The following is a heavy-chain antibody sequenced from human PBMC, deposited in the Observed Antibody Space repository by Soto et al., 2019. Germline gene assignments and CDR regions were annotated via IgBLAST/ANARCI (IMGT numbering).Heavy chain of an antibody. CDR1: GFTFSTYD. CDR3: VRTSNGQRDGDSYGMDV. D-gene: IGHD4-4*01. CDR2: IGTAGDT. Sequence: EVQLVESGGGLVQPGGSLRLSCAASGFTFSTYDMHWVRQLTGKGLEWVSGIGTAGDTYYPDSVKGRFTISRENAKNSLYLQMNSLRAGDTAVYYCVRTSNGQRDGDSYGMDVWGQGTTVTVSS. V-gene: IGHV3-13*04. J-gene: IGHJ6*02.